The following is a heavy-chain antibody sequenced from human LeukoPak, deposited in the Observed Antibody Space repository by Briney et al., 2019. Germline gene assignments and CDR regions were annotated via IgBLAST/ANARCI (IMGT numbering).Heavy chain of an antibody. J-gene: IGHJ4*02. Sequence: SVKVSCKASGGTFSSYAISWVRQAPGQGLEWMGGIIPIFGTANYAQKFQGRATITADESTSTAYMELSSLRSEDTAVYYCAISSGWAGGYFDYWGQGTLVTVSS. CDR3: AISSGWAGGYFDY. CDR2: IIPIFGTA. D-gene: IGHD6-19*01. CDR1: GGTFSSYA. V-gene: IGHV1-69*13.